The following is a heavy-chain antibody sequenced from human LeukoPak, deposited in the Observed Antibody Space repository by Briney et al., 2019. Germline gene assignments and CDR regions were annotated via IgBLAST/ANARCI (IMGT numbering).Heavy chain of an antibody. V-gene: IGHV4-34*01. D-gene: IGHD6-19*01. J-gene: IGHJ5*02. Sequence: SETLSLTCAVYGGSFSGYYWSWVRQPPGKGLEWIGEINHSGSTNYNPSLKSRVTISVDTSKNQFSLKLSSVTAADTAVYYCARLSSGWYYRWFDPRGQGTLVTVSS. CDR2: INHSGST. CDR1: GGSFSGYY. CDR3: ARLSSGWYYRWFDP.